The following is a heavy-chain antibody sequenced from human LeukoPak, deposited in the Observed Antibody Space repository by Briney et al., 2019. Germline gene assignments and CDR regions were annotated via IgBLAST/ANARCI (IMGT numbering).Heavy chain of an antibody. J-gene: IGHJ4*02. CDR2: ISSSSSTI. V-gene: IGHV3-48*04. D-gene: IGHD2-21*02. Sequence: GGSLRLSCAASGFTFSDSGMHWVRQAPGKGLEWVSYISSSSSTIYYADSVKGRFTISRDNAKNSLYLQMNSLRAEDTAVYYCARDLAYCGGDCPFDYWGQGTLVTVSP. CDR1: GFTFSDSG. CDR3: ARDLAYCGGDCPFDY.